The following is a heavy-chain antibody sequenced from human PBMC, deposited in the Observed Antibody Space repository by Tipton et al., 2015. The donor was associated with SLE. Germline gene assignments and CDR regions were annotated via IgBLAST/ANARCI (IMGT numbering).Heavy chain of an antibody. CDR1: GSGTTTY. D-gene: IGHD2-8*01. V-gene: IGHV3-74*01. CDR3: IRYNNGWD. J-gene: IGHJ4*02. CDR2: INTDDSST. Sequence: SLRLSCVASGSGTTTYMHWVRQGPGKGLVWVSRINTDDSSTVYADSVKGRFTISRDNAKNTLYLEMKSLRAEDTAVYYCIRYNNGWDWGQGTLVTVSS.